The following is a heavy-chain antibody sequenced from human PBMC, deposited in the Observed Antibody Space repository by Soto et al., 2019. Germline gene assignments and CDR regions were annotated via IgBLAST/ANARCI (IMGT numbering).Heavy chain of an antibody. CDR1: GGSFSSYA. CDR2: IIPMFHTP. D-gene: IGHD1-1*01. J-gene: IGHJ2*01. CDR3: ANDSTTLGFAWSFDL. V-gene: IGHV1-69*06. Sequence: QAQVVQSGPEVKKPGSAVKVSCKTSGGSFSSYAITWVRQAPGQGLEWMGGIIPMFHTPNYSQKFQAKVTITAEKSTNTTYMELRSLRSDDSGLYFCANDSTTLGFAWSFDLWGRGTLLTVSS.